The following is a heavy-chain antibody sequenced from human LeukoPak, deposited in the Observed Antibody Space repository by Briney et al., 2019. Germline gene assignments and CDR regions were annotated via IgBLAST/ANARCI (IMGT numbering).Heavy chain of an antibody. J-gene: IGHJ3*02. Sequence: GRSLRLSCAASGFTFSSYAMHWVRQAPGKGLEWVAVISYDGSNKYYADSVKGRFTISRDNSKNTLYLQMNSLRAEDTAVYYCANYGSGSYYDEDAFDIWGQGTMVTVSS. CDR2: ISYDGSNK. CDR1: GFTFSSYA. CDR3: ANYGSGSYYDEDAFDI. V-gene: IGHV3-30-3*01. D-gene: IGHD3-10*01.